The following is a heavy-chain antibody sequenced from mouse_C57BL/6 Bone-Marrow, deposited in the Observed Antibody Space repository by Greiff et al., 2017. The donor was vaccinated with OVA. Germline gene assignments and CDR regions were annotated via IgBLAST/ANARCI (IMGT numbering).Heavy chain of an antibody. CDR2: ISDGGSYT. CDR3: AKLNWDWYFDV. J-gene: IGHJ1*03. D-gene: IGHD4-1*01. V-gene: IGHV5-4*03. Sequence: EVKLLESGGGLVKPGGSLKLSCAASGFNFSSYAMSWVRQTPEKRLEWVATISDGGSYTDYPDNVQGRFTISRDNAKNNLYLQMSHLKSEDTAMYYCAKLNWDWYFDVWGTGTTVTVSS. CDR1: GFNFSSYA.